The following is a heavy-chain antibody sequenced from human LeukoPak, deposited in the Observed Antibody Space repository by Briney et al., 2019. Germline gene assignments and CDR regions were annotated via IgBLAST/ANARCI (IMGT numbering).Heavy chain of an antibody. D-gene: IGHD6-19*01. CDR2: ISYDGSNK. V-gene: IGHV3-30*18. J-gene: IGHJ6*02. Sequence: PGGSLRLSCAASGFTFSSYAMSWVRQAPGKGLEWVAVISYDGSNKYYVDSVKGRFTISRDNSKNTLYLQMNSLRAEDTAVYYCAKLWEWLALGDYGMDVWGQGTTVTVSS. CDR3: AKLWEWLALGDYGMDV. CDR1: GFTFSSYA.